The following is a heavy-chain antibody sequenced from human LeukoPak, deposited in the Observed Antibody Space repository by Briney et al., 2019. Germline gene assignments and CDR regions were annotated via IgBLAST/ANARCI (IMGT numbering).Heavy chain of an antibody. CDR1: GFTFSSYA. Sequence: GGSLRLSCAASGFTFSSYAMTWVRQAPGKGLDWVSTITSRSTITYYADSVKGRFTISRDNSKNTLYLQMDSLRAEDTAVYYCAKDNGGHVVFDSWGQGALVTVSS. V-gene: IGHV3-23*01. CDR2: ITSRSTIT. J-gene: IGHJ4*02. D-gene: IGHD2-8*01. CDR3: AKDNGGHVVFDS.